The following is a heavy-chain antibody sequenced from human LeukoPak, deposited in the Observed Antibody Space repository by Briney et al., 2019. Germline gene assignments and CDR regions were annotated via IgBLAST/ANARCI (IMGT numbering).Heavy chain of an antibody. CDR2: IYSGGST. Sequence: PGGSLRLSCAASGFTVSSNYMSWVRQAPGKGLEWVSVIYSGGSTYYADSVKGRFTISRDNSKNTLHLQMNSLRAEDTAVYYCARSPDSSGHWGYDYWGQGTLVTVSS. CDR3: ARSPDSSGHWGYDY. CDR1: GFTVSSNY. J-gene: IGHJ4*02. V-gene: IGHV3-53*01. D-gene: IGHD3-22*01.